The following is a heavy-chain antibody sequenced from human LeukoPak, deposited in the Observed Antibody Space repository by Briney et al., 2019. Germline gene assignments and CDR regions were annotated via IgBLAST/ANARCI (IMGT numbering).Heavy chain of an antibody. CDR1: GFTLSSYA. CDR3: ARGGYRSGWYLPGDY. Sequence: GGSLRLSCAASGFTLSSYAMSWVRQAPGKGLEWVAFISYDGTNKYYADSVKGRFTISRDKSKNTLYLQMNSLRAEDTAVYYCARGGYRSGWYLPGDYWGQGTLVTVSS. J-gene: IGHJ4*02. D-gene: IGHD6-19*01. V-gene: IGHV3-30-3*01. CDR2: ISYDGTNK.